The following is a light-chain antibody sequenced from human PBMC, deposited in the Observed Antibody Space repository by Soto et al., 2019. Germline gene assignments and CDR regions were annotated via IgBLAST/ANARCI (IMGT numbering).Light chain of an antibody. J-gene: IGKJ3*01. CDR2: DAS. V-gene: IGKV3-11*01. CDR3: QQRDNWPPLFT. CDR1: QSVGRH. Sequence: EMVLTQSPATLALSPGERATLSCRASQSVGRHLAWYQQKVGQAPRLLIYDASNRATGIPARFTGSGSGTDFTLTISSLEPEDFAVYYCQQRDNWPPLFTFGPGTKVDFK.